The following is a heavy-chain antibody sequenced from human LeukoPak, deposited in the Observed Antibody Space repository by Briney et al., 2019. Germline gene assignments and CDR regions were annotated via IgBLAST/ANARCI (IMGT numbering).Heavy chain of an antibody. D-gene: IGHD3-16*01. J-gene: IGHJ4*02. CDR2: ISSSSSYI. Sequence: PGGSLRLSCAASGFTFSSYSMNWVRQAPGKGLEWVSSISSSSSYIYYADSVKGRFTISRDNAMNSLYLQMNSLRAEDTAVYYCARVGSDYDYVWGSSKYYFDYWGQGTLVTVSS. CDR1: GFTFSSYS. V-gene: IGHV3-21*01. CDR3: ARVGSDYDYVWGSSKYYFDY.